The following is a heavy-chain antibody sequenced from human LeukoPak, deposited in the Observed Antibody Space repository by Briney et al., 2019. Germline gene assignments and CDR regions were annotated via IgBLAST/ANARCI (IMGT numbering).Heavy chain of an antibody. V-gene: IGHV3-7*03. Sequence: GGSLRLSCAASGFTFSSYWMSWVRQAPGKGLEWVANIKQDGSEKYYVDSVKGRFTISRDNSKSTLYLQMNSLRAEDTAVYYCAKASGSGFFDFWGQGALITVSS. CDR3: AKASGSGFFDF. CDR2: IKQDGSEK. CDR1: GFTFSSYW. D-gene: IGHD6-19*01. J-gene: IGHJ4*02.